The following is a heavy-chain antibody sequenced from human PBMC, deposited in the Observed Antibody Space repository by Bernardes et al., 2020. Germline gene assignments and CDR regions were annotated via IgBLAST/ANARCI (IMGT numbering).Heavy chain of an antibody. CDR1: GFTFSSYW. J-gene: IGHJ4*02. V-gene: IGHV3-7*01. CDR3: ARGGYYDILTGYYYFDY. Sequence: GGSLRLSCAASGFTFSSYWMSWVRQAPGKGLEWVANIKQDGSEKYYVDSVKGRFTISRDNAKNSLYLQMNSLRAEDTAVYYCARGGYYDILTGYYYFDYWGQGTLVTVSS. CDR2: IKQDGSEK. D-gene: IGHD3-9*01.